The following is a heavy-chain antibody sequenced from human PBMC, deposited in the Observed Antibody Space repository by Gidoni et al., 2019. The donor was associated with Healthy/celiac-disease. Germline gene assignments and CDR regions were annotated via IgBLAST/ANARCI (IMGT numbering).Heavy chain of an antibody. V-gene: IGHV1-69*01. CDR1: GGTFSSYA. J-gene: IGHJ4*02. D-gene: IGHD5-18*01. CDR3: AREEMDTTGGSFGY. Sequence: QVQLVQSGAEVKKPGSSVKVSCKASGGTFSSYAISWVRQAPGQELEWIGGIIPIFDTASCAQKVQGRITITTDESAGTACVELSSLGSEDTAVYYCAREEMDTTGGSFGYWGQGTLVTVSS. CDR2: IIPIFDTA.